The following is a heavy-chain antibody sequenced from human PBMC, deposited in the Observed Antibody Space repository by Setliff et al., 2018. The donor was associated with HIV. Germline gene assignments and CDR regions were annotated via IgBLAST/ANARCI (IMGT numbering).Heavy chain of an antibody. D-gene: IGHD5-12*01. CDR3: ARFGYSHAYSFDM. V-gene: IGHV3-48*03. CDR2: ISSAASTI. Sequence: HGESLKISCAASGFTFNTYEMNWVRQPPGKGLEWVSYISSAASTIYYADSVKGRFTISRDNARNSLYLQMNNLRADDTAIYYCARFGYSHAYSFDMWGQGTMVTVSS. J-gene: IGHJ3*02. CDR1: GFTFNTYE.